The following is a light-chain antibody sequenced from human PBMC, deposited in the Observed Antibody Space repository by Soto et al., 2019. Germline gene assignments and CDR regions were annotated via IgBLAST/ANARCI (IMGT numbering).Light chain of an antibody. V-gene: IGKV3-15*01. CDR3: QQYNNWPRT. Sequence: EIVMTQSPATLSGSPGERATLSCRASQSVSSTLAWYQQKPGQAPRLLIYGASTRATGIPDRFSGSGSGTELTLTISRLQSEDFAVYYCQQYNNWPRTXGQGTKVDIK. CDR1: QSVSST. CDR2: GAS. J-gene: IGKJ1*01.